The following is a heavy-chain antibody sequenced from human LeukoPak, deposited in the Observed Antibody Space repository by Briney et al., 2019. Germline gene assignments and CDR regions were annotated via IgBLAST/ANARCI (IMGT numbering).Heavy chain of an antibody. CDR3: AKGYYFDILSGYSSLDS. CDR2: ISGSGGST. J-gene: IGHJ4*02. CDR1: GFTFSSYA. Sequence: PGGSLRLSCAASGFTFSSYAMSWVRQAPGKGLEWVSAISGSGGSTYSADSVKGRFTISRDDSKNTLYLQMNSLRAEDTAAYYCAKGYYFDILSGYSSLDSWSQGTLVTVSS. D-gene: IGHD3-9*01. V-gene: IGHV3-23*01.